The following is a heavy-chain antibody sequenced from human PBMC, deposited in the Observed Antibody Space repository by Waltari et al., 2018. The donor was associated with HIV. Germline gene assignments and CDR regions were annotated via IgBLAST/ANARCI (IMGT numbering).Heavy chain of an antibody. Sequence: EVQLVQSGAEVRKSGESLKISCKASGYTFTNYWIAWVRQMSGEGLEWMGISYPFYSDTRYNPSVEGQITISADKSLATAYLEWSNLNASDAAIYYCARLFYYDTTGYINNAFDIWGQGTVVTVS. CDR2: SYPFYSDT. CDR1: GYTFTNYW. V-gene: IGHV5-51*03. D-gene: IGHD3-22*01. J-gene: IGHJ3*02. CDR3: ARLFYYDTTGYINNAFDI.